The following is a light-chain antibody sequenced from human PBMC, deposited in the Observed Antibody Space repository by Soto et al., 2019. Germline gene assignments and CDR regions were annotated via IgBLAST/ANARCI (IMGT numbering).Light chain of an antibody. CDR3: ATWDDSLSGWV. CDR2: NNN. J-gene: IGLJ3*02. CDR1: TSNIGSNA. V-gene: IGLV1-44*01. Sequence: QSVLTQPPSASGTPGQRVTISCSGSTSNIGSNAVSWYQQLPGMAPKLLIYNNNQRPSGVPDRFSGSKSGTSASVAISGLQSEDEADYYCATWDDSLSGWVFGGGTKLTVL.